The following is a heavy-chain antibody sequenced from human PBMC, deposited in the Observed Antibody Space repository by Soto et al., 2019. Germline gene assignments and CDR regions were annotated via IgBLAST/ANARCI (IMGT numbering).Heavy chain of an antibody. Sequence: PGGSLRLSCAASGFTFSSYAMHWVRQAPGKGLEWVAVISYDGSNKYYADSVKGRFTISRDNSKNTLYLQMNSLRAEDTAVYYCARDVLRYFDWLSPGDYWGQGTLVTVSS. V-gene: IGHV3-30-3*01. CDR1: GFTFSSYA. CDR2: ISYDGSNK. CDR3: ARDVLRYFDWLSPGDY. D-gene: IGHD3-9*01. J-gene: IGHJ4*02.